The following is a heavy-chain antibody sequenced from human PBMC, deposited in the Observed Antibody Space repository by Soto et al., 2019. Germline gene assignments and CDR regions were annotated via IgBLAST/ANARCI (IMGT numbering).Heavy chain of an antibody. CDR1: DDSTRSRYW. J-gene: IGHJ4*02. CDR3: VKRSLLMAPT. CDR2: IDNGGNT. Sequence: SETLSLTCGVSDDSTRSRYWWTWVRRPPGRGLQWIGSIDNGGNTHYNAPLKSRVIISADTSKNQFSLSLNSVTAADTAVYYCVKRSLLMAPTWAQGILAPLSS. V-gene: IGHV4-38-2*01. D-gene: IGHD1-26*01.